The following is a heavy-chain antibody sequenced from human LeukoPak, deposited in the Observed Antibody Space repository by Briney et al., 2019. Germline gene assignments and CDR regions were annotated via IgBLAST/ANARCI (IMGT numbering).Heavy chain of an antibody. J-gene: IGHJ4*02. CDR2: ISGDGGST. D-gene: IGHD6-19*01. CDR3: AKETSYSSGCDY. V-gene: IGHV3-43*02. CDR1: GFTLDDYA. Sequence: PGGSLRLSCAASGFTLDDYAMHWVRQAPGKGLEWVSLISGDGGSTYYADSVKGRFTISRDNSKNSLYLQMNSLRTEDTALYYCAKETSYSSGCDYWGQGTLVTVSS.